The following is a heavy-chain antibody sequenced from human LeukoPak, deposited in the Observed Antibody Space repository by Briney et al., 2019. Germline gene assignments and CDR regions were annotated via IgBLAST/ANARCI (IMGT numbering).Heavy chain of an antibody. Sequence: AASVKVSCKASGYTFTGYYMHWVRQAPGQGLEWMGWINPNSGGTNYAQKFQGRVTMTRDTSISTAYMELSRLRSDDTAVYYCARVKFSYDSSGRQRDFDYWGQGTLVTVSS. CDR3: ARVKFSYDSSGRQRDFDY. D-gene: IGHD3-22*01. V-gene: IGHV1-2*02. CDR1: GYTFTGYY. CDR2: INPNSGGT. J-gene: IGHJ4*02.